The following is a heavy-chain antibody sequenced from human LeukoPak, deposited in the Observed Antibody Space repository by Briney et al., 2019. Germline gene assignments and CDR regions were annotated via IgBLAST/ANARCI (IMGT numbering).Heavy chain of an antibody. CDR1: GFTFTNYG. D-gene: IGHD3-16*01. CDR3: ARVGYDYTGGDY. J-gene: IGHJ4*02. CDR2: IWHDGSQK. V-gene: IGHV3-33*01. Sequence: GGSLRLSCAASGFTFTNYGFPWVRQAPGKGLEWVAVIWHDGSQKYYADAVKGRFTISRDDSKNTIDLQMNSLRAEDTAVYYCARVGYDYTGGDYWGQGVLVTVSS.